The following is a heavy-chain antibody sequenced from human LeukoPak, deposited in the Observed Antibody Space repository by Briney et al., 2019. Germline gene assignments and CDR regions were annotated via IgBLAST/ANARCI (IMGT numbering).Heavy chain of an antibody. Sequence: GGSLRLSCAASGFTFSSYGMHWVRQAPGKGLEWVAVISYDGSNKYYADSVKGRFTISRDNSKNTLYLQMNSLRAEDTAVYYCAKTRIYCSGGSCGWFDPWGQGTLVTVSS. D-gene: IGHD2-15*01. J-gene: IGHJ5*02. CDR2: ISYDGSNK. CDR3: AKTRIYCSGGSCGWFDP. V-gene: IGHV3-30*18. CDR1: GFTFSSYG.